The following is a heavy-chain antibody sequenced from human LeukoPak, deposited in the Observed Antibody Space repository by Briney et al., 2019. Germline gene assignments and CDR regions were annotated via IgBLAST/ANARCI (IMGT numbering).Heavy chain of an antibody. CDR3: ARSVTIFGVVLYYYYGMDV. CDR2: IYYSGST. V-gene: IGHV4-59*01. J-gene: IGHJ6*02. Sequence: SETLSLTCAVYGGSFSGYYWSWIRQPPGKGLEWIGYIYYSGSTNYNPSLKSRVTISVDTSKNQFSLKLSSVTAADTAVYYCARSVTIFGVVLYYYYGMDVWGQGTTVTVSS. CDR1: GGSFSGYY. D-gene: IGHD3-3*01.